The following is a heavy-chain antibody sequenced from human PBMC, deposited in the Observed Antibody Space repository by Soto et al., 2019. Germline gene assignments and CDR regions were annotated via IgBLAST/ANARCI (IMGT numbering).Heavy chain of an antibody. Sequence: PSETLSLTCSVSGGSISTYYWSWIRQPPGKGLEWIGYMSHSGRTDYNFSLKSRVTISGDTSKNQFSLELTSVTAADTAVYFCARVGATAEFDYWGLGTLVTVSS. CDR3: ARVGATAEFDY. CDR1: GGSISTYY. V-gene: IGHV4-59*13. CDR2: MSHSGRT. J-gene: IGHJ4*02. D-gene: IGHD1-26*01.